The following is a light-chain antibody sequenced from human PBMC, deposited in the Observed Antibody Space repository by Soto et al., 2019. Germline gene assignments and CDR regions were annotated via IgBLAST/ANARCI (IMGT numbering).Light chain of an antibody. V-gene: IGLV1-40*01. Sequence: QSVLTQPHSVSGAPGQRVTISGTGSSSNIGTGYDVHWYQQLPGTAPQLLIYGNKFRPSGVPDRFSGSMSGTSASLAITGLQAEDEADYYCQSYDSSLSGYVFGTGTKLTVL. CDR3: QSYDSSLSGYV. CDR1: SSNIGTGYD. J-gene: IGLJ1*01. CDR2: GNK.